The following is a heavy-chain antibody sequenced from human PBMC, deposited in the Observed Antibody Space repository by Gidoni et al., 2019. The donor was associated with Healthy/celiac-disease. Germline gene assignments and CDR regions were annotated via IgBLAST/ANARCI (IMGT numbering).Heavy chain of an antibody. CDR3: ARGSPLYYDILTGYYGGYYFDY. V-gene: IGHV4-34*01. CDR2: INHSGST. J-gene: IGHJ4*02. CDR1: GGSFSGYY. Sequence: QVQLQQWGAGLLKPSETLSLPCAVYGGSFSGYYWSWSRQPPGKGLEWIGEINHSGSTNYNPSLKSRVTISVDTSKNQFSLKLSSVTAADTAVYYCARGSPLYYDILTGYYGGYYFDYWGQGTLVTVSS. D-gene: IGHD3-9*01.